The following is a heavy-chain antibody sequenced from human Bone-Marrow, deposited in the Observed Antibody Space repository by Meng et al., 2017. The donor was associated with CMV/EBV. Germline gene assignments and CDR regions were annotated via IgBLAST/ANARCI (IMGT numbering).Heavy chain of an antibody. CDR1: GYTFTGYY. Sequence: ASVKVSCKASGYTFTGYYMHWVRQAPGQGLEWMGWINPNSGGTNYAQKFQGRVTMTRDTSISTAYMELSRLRSDDTAVYYCARDRTYYDFWSGYYLRTFDPWGQGTRVTVSS. V-gene: IGHV1-2*02. J-gene: IGHJ5*02. CDR3: ARDRTYYDFWSGYYLRTFDP. CDR2: INPNSGGT. D-gene: IGHD3-3*01.